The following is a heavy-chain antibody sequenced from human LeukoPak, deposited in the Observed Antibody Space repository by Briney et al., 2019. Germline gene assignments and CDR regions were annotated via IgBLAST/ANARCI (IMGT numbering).Heavy chain of an antibody. Sequence: GGSLRLSCAASGFAFSSHVMNWVRQAPGKGLEWVSSVSGSQDKTYYADSVKGRFTISRDHSKNTLFLQMDSLRADDTATYYCVRRAARVTSPWGAFDIWGQGTMVTASS. CDR2: VSGSQDKT. V-gene: IGHV3-23*01. J-gene: IGHJ3*02. D-gene: IGHD4-17*01. CDR3: VRRAARVTSPWGAFDI. CDR1: GFAFSSHV.